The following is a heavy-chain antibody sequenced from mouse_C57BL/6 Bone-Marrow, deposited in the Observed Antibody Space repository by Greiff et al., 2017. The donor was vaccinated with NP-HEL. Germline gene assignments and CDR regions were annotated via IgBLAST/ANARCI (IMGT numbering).Heavy chain of an antibody. Sequence: QVQLQQSGPELVKPGASVKISCKASGYAFSSSWMNWVKQRPGKGLEWIGRIYPGDGDTNYNGKFKGKATLTADKSSSTAYMQLSSLTSEDSAVYFCAIEGASTMVRRYWYFDVWGTGTTVTVSS. CDR2: IYPGDGDT. D-gene: IGHD2-1*01. J-gene: IGHJ1*03. CDR1: GYAFSSSW. V-gene: IGHV1-82*01. CDR3: AIEGASTMVRRYWYFDV.